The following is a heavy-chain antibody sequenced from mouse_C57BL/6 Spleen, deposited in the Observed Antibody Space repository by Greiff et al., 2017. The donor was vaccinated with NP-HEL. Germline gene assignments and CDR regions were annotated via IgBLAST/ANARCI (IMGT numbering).Heavy chain of an antibody. J-gene: IGHJ1*03. CDR2: ISSGSSTI. D-gene: IGHD2-3*01. CDR1: GFTFSDYG. Sequence: EVHLVESGGGLVKPGGSLKLSCAASGFTFSDYGMHWVRQAPEKGLEWVAYISSGSSTIYYADTVKGRFTISRDNAKNTLFLQMTSLRSEDTAMYYCARHGYYPYWYFDVWGTGTTVTVSS. V-gene: IGHV5-17*01. CDR3: ARHGYYPYWYFDV.